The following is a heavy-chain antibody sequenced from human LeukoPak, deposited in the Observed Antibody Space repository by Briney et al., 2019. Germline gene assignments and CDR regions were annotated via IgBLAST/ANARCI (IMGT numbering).Heavy chain of an antibody. CDR2: ISSSSSYI. CDR1: GFSFSSYT. Sequence: GGSLRLSCAASGFSFSSYTVNWVRQAPGKGLEWVSSISSSSSYIYYADSVKGRFTISRDNAKNSLYLQMNSLRAEDTAVYYCARDEELELLGTPFDYWGQGTLVTVSS. CDR3: ARDEELELLGTPFDY. V-gene: IGHV3-21*01. J-gene: IGHJ4*02. D-gene: IGHD1-7*01.